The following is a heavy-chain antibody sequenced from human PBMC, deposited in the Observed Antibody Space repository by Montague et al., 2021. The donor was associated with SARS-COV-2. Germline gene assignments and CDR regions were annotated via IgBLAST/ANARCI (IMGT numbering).Heavy chain of an antibody. CDR1: GYTFTSYG. CDR2: ISAYNGKT. J-gene: IGHJ6*02. D-gene: IGHD5-12*01. CDR3: AGDEGIVASYYYCSMDV. Sequence: SVKVSCKASGYTFTSYGISWVRQAPGQGLEWMGWISAYNGKTNYAQKLQGRVTMTTDTSTSTAYKELRSLRSDDTAVYYCAGDEGIVASYYYCSMDVWGQGATVTVSS. V-gene: IGHV1-18*01.